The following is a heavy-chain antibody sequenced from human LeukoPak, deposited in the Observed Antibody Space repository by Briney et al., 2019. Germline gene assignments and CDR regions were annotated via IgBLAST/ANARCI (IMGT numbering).Heavy chain of an antibody. Sequence: SETLSLTCTVSGGSISSSSYYWGWIRQPPGKGLEWIGSIYYSGSTYYNPSLKSRVTISVDTSKNQFSLKLSSVTAADTAVYYCARDWGSSSWYGNYYYYYMDVWGKGTTVTVSS. CDR3: ARDWGSSSWYGNYYYYYMDV. CDR2: IYYSGST. CDR1: GGSISSSSYY. V-gene: IGHV4-39*07. J-gene: IGHJ6*03. D-gene: IGHD6-13*01.